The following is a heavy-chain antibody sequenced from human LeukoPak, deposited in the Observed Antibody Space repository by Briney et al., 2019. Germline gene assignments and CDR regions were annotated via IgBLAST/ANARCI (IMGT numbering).Heavy chain of an antibody. CDR1: GGTFSSYA. CDR2: IIPIFGIA. D-gene: IGHD6-13*01. V-gene: IGHV1-69*04. CDR3: AIAAAGKDYYYGMDV. Sequence: ASVKVSCKASGGTFSSYANSWVRQAPGQGLEWMGRIIPIFGIANYAQKFQGRVTITADKSTSTAYMELSSLRSEDTAVYYCAIAAAGKDYYYGMDVWGQGTTVTVSS. J-gene: IGHJ6*02.